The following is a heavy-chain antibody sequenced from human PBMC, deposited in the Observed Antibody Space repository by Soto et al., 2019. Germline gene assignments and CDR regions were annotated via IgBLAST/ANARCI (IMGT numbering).Heavy chain of an antibody. CDR1: GYTFSNFA. CDR3: ARAVARGVKTIYYYYGMDV. D-gene: IGHD3-10*01. CDR2: INPGNGNT. V-gene: IGHV1-3*01. Sequence: ASVKVSCKASGYTFSNFAMHWVRQAPGQRLEWMGWINPGNGNTKYSQTYQGRVTITRDTSASTAYKELSSLRSEDTAVYYCARAVARGVKTIYYYYGMDVWGQGTTVTVSS. J-gene: IGHJ6*02.